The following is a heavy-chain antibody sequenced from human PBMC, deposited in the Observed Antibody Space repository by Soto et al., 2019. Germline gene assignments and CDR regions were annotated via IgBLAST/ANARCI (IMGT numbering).Heavy chain of an antibody. CDR2: ISAYNGNT. CDR3: ARGSYDILTGPDY. Sequence: ASVMVSCKSSGYTFTSYGIICVRQAPGQGLEWMGWISAYNGNTNYAQKLQGRVTMTTDTSTSTAYMELRSLRSDDTAVYYCARGSYDILTGPDYWGQGTLVTVSS. D-gene: IGHD3-9*01. CDR1: GYTFTSYG. V-gene: IGHV1-18*01. J-gene: IGHJ4*02.